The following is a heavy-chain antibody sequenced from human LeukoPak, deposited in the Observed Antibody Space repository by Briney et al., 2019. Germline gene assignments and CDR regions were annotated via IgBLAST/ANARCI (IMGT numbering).Heavy chain of an antibody. CDR2: ISYDGSNK. CDR1: GFTFISYG. V-gene: IGHV3-30*18. Sequence: GGSLRLSCAASGFTFISYGIHWVRQAPGKGLEWVAVISYDGSNKYYVDSVKGRFTISRDNSKNTLYLQMNSLRAEDTAVYYCAKDGEYSYGPFDLWGQGTLVTVSS. D-gene: IGHD5-18*01. CDR3: AKDGEYSYGPFDL. J-gene: IGHJ4*02.